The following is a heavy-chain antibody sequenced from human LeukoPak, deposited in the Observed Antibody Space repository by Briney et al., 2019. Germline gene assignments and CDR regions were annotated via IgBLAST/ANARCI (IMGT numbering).Heavy chain of an antibody. Sequence: GGSLRLSCAASGFTFSSYSMNWVRQAPGKGLEWISYIRSSGSTIYYADSVKGRFTISRDNANNSLYLQMNSLRDEDTAVYYCARGGAVGPSPYYSDYWGQGTLVTVSS. CDR1: GFTFSSYS. J-gene: IGHJ4*02. CDR2: IRSSGSTI. V-gene: IGHV3-48*02. CDR3: ARGGAVGPSPYYSDY. D-gene: IGHD2-2*01.